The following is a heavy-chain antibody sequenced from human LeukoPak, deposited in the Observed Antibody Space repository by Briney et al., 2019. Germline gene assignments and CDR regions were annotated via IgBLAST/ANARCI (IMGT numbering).Heavy chain of an antibody. CDR3: ARDPSGSFTNWFGP. J-gene: IGHJ5*02. D-gene: IGHD3-10*01. Sequence: SETLSLTCAVSGYSISSGYYWGWIRQPPGKGLEWIGSIYHSGSTYYNPSLKSRVTISVDTSKNQFSLKLSSVTAADSAVYYCARDPSGSFTNWFGPWGQGTLVTASS. V-gene: IGHV4-38-2*02. CDR1: GYSISSGYY. CDR2: IYHSGST.